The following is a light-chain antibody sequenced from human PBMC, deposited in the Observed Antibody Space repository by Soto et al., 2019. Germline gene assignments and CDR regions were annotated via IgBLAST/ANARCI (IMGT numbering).Light chain of an antibody. J-gene: IGKJ1*01. CDR2: GTF. Sequence: EAVLTQSPGTLSLSPGERATLSCRASQSVGSTYLAWYQQKPGQAPRLLIYGTFSRATAIPDRFSGSGSGTDFALTISRLEPEDFTVYYCQQYGDSPWTFGQGTKVDIK. CDR1: QSVGSTY. V-gene: IGKV3-20*01. CDR3: QQYGDSPWT.